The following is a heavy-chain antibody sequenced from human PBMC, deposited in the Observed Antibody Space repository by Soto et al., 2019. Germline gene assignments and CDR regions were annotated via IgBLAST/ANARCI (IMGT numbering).Heavy chain of an antibody. CDR3: ARAPRGNYGYPSYFDY. V-gene: IGHV4-61*08. J-gene: IGHJ4*02. CDR1: GGSISSGGYS. D-gene: IGHD3-10*01. Sequence: ETLSLTSAVSGGSISSGGYSWSWIRQPPGKGLEWIGYIYYSGTTNYTPSLKSRVTISLDTSKNQFSLKLSSVTAADTAVYYCARAPRGNYGYPSYFDYWGQGTLVTVS. CDR2: IYYSGTT.